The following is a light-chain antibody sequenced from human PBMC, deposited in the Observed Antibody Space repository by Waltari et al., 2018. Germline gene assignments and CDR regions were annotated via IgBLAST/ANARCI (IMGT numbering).Light chain of an antibody. J-gene: IGKJ1*01. CDR1: QSVSSY. CDR2: SAS. V-gene: IGKV3-11*01. CDR3: QQRSNWPRT. Sequence: EIVFTQSPATLSLSPGERATLSCRASQSVSSYLAWYQQMPGQAPRLLIHSASNRATGIPARFSGSGSGTDFTLTISSLEPEDFAVYYCQQRSNWPRTFGQGTKVEIK.